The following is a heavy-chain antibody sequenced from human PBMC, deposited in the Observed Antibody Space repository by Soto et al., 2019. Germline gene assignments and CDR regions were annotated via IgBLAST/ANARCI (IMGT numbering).Heavy chain of an antibody. CDR1: GFTFSSYW. V-gene: IGHV3-7*03. J-gene: IGHJ4*02. CDR2: IKQDGSEK. CDR3: ARSWNSSSYYFDY. Sequence: GGSLRLSCAASGFTFSSYWMSWVRQAPGKGLEWVANIKQDGSEKYYVDSVKGRFTISRDNAKNSLYLQMNSLRAEDTAVYYCARSWNSSSYYFDYWGQGTLVTVSS. D-gene: IGHD6-6*01.